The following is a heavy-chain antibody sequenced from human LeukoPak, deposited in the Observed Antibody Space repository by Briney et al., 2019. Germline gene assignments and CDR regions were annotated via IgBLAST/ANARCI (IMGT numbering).Heavy chain of an antibody. CDR3: ARRRYNWNAIDY. CDR2: ISYDGSNK. D-gene: IGHD1-20*01. V-gene: IGHV3-30*03. CDR1: GFTFSSYG. Sequence: TGGSLRLSCAASGFTFSSYGMHWVRQAPGKGLEWVAVISYDGSNKYYADSVKGRFTISRDNSKNTLYLQMNSLRAEDTAVYYCARRRYNWNAIDYWGQGTLVTVSS. J-gene: IGHJ4*02.